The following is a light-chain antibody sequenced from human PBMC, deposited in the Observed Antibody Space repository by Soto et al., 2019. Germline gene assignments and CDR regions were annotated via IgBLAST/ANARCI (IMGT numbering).Light chain of an antibody. J-gene: IGKJ4*01. CDR2: GAS. Sequence: VMRQSPGNLSVCPGKRGTSLWWTSQSVSSNLAWYQQKPGQAPRLLIYGASSRATGIPDRFSGSGSGTDFTLTISRLEPEDFAVYYCQQYGSSPPLSFGGGTKVDIK. V-gene: IGKV3-20*01. CDR1: QSVSSN. CDR3: QQYGSSPPLS.